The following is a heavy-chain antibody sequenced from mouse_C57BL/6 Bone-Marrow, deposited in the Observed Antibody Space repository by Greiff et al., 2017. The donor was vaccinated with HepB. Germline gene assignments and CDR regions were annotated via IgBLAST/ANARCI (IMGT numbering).Heavy chain of an antibody. CDR3: ARWLLFDY. CDR2: IDPSDSYT. CDR1: GYTFTSYW. D-gene: IGHD2-3*01. J-gene: IGHJ2*01. V-gene: IGHV1-50*01. Sequence: QVHVKQPGAELVKPGASVKLSCKASGYTFTSYWMQWVKQRPGQGLEWIGEIDPSDSYTNYNQKFKGKATLTVDTSSSTAYMQLSSLTSEDSAVYYCARWLLFDYWGQGTTLTVSS.